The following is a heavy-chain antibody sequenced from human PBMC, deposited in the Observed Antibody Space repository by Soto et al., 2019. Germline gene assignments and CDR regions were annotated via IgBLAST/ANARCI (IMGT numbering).Heavy chain of an antibody. D-gene: IGHD6-13*01. CDR1: GFTFSSYA. Sequence: QVQLVESGGGVVLPGRSLRLSCAASGFTFSSYAMHWIRQPPGEGLEWVAVVSCEENNKFWADSVKGRFTISRDNSKNTVHLQMNSLRAEDTAVYYCSRGAGITETGAHYYYGMDVWGQGTTVTVSS. V-gene: IGHV3-30-3*01. CDR2: VSCEENNK. J-gene: IGHJ6*02. CDR3: SRGAGITETGAHYYYGMDV.